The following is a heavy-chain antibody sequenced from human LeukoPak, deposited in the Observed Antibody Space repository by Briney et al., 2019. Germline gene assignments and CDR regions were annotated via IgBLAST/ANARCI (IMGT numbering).Heavy chain of an antibody. J-gene: IGHJ4*02. CDR2: IYYSGST. Sequence: SETLSLTCTVSGGSISSGGYYWSWIRQHPGKGLEWIGYIYYSGSTYYNPSLKSRVTISLDTSKNQFSLKLTSVTAADTAVYYCARGSQWLASVHFDYWGQGTLVTVSS. D-gene: IGHD6-19*01. CDR3: ARGSQWLASVHFDY. V-gene: IGHV4-31*03. CDR1: GGSISSGGYY.